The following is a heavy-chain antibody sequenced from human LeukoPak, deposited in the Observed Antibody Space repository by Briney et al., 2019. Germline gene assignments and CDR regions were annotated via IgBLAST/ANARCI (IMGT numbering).Heavy chain of an antibody. CDR1: GYTFTSYG. CDR3: ARLRGSGTSFDY. V-gene: IGHV1-69*06. D-gene: IGHD3-10*01. Sequence: SVKVSCKASGYTFTSYGISWVRQAPGQGLEWMGGIIPIFGTANYAQKFQGRVTITADKSTSTAYMELSSLRSEDTAVYYCARLRGSGTSFDYWGQGTLVTVSS. J-gene: IGHJ4*02. CDR2: IIPIFGTA.